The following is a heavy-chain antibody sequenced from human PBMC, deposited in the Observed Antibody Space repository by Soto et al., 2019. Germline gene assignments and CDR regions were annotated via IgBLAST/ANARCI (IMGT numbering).Heavy chain of an antibody. J-gene: IGHJ6*02. V-gene: IGHV3-33*01. CDR3: ARSYDFCSGYPSGMDV. D-gene: IGHD3-3*01. CDR1: GFTFSSYG. Sequence: GGSLRLSCAASGFTFSSYGMHWVRQAPGKGLEWVAVIWYDGSNKYYADSVKGRFTISRDNSKNTLYLQMNSLRAEDTAVYYCARSYDFCSGYPSGMDVWGQGTTVTVSS. CDR2: IWYDGSNK.